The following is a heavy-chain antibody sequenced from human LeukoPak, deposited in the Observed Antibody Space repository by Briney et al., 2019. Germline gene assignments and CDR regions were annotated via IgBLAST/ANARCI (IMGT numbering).Heavy chain of an antibody. J-gene: IGHJ4*02. Sequence: ASVKVSCKASGYTFTTYDLSWVRQAPGQGLEWMGWISAYNGNTNYAQKLQGRVTMTTDTSTSTAYMELRSLRSDDTAVYYCVREGGDSSGYYFLYWGLGTLVTVSS. D-gene: IGHD3-22*01. V-gene: IGHV1-18*01. CDR1: GYTFTTYD. CDR3: VREGGDSSGYYFLY. CDR2: ISAYNGNT.